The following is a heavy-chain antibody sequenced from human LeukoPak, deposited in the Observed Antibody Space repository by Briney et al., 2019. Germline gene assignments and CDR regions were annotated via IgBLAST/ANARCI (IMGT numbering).Heavy chain of an antibody. CDR3: ARQQWLSLDY. CDR2: IYPGDSDT. CDR1: GTTFTIYW. D-gene: IGHD6-19*01. J-gene: IGHJ4*02. Sequence: GVSLKISCRGFGTTFTIYWIGRVRQLPGKRLERMLIIYPGDSDTRYSPSFHGQVTISADKSISTAYLQWSSLKASDTAMYYCARQQWLSLDYWGQGTLVTVSS. V-gene: IGHV5-51*01.